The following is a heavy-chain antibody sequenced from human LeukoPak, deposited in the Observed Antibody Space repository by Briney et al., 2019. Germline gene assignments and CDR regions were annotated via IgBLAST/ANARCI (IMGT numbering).Heavy chain of an antibody. J-gene: IGHJ6*02. CDR2: IYSGGST. Sequence: GGSLRLSCAASGFTFSSYAMSWVRQAPGKGLEWVSVIYSGGSTYYADSVKGRFTISRDNSKNTLYLQMNSLRAEDTAVYYCARDAKNYYGMDVWGQGTTVTVSS. CDR3: ARDAKNYYGMDV. V-gene: IGHV3-66*01. CDR1: GFTFSSYA.